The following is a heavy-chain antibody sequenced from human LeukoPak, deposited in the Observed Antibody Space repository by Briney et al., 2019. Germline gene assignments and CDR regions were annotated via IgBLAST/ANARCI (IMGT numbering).Heavy chain of an antibody. V-gene: IGHV4-34*01. CDR1: GGSFSGYY. D-gene: IGHD2-2*01. J-gene: IGHJ5*02. CDR2: INHSGST. CDR3: ARGYCSSTSCSHKPNWFDP. Sequence: SETLSLTCAVYGGSFSGYYRSWIRQPPGKGLEWIGEINHSGSTNYNPSLKSRVTISVDTSKNQFSLKLSSVTAADTAVYYCARGYCSSTSCSHKPNWFDPWGQGTLVTVSS.